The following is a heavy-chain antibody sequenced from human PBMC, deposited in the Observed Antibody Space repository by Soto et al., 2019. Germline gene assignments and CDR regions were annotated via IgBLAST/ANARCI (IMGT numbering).Heavy chain of an antibody. CDR1: GGTFSSYA. D-gene: IGHD1-26*01. J-gene: IGHJ3*02. CDR3: ARVIVGATADDAFDI. Sequence: EASVKVSCKASGGTFSSYAISWVRQAPGQGLEWMGGIIPIFGTANYAQKFQGRVTITADESTSTAYMELSSLRSEDTAVYYCARVIVGATADDAFDIWGQGNLVTVSS. V-gene: IGHV1-69*13. CDR2: IIPIFGTA.